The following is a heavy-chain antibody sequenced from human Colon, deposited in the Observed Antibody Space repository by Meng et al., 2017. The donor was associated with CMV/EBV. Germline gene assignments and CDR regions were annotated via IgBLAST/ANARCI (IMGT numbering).Heavy chain of an antibody. J-gene: IGHJ4*02. V-gene: IGHV1-46*01. CDR1: GYKFRYSS. D-gene: IGHD7-27*01. CDR2: FDPSCDRT. CDR3: ARDTTNWSSDF. Sequence: YGKAFGYKFRYSSMHWTRQGPGQRREWMGIFDPSCDRTNYAQVFVGVFTTTAQMSMKPTHMEPGSMTAYDTAGYYGARDTTNWSSDFWGQGTLVTVCS.